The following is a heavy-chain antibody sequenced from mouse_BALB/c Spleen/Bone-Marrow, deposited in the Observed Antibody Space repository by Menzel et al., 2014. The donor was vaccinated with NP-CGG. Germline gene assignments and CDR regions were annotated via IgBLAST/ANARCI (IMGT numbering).Heavy chain of an antibody. J-gene: IGHJ2*01. V-gene: IGHV14-3*02. Sequence: VQLQQPGAELVKPGASVKLSCTASGFNIKDTYMNWVKPRAEQGLEWIGRIDPANGYTEYDPKFQGKATIIADTSSNPAYLQLGSLTSEDTAVYYCATLTGTFDYWAQGTTLTVSS. D-gene: IGHD4-1*01. CDR1: GFNIKDTY. CDR2: IDPANGYT. CDR3: ATLTGTFDY.